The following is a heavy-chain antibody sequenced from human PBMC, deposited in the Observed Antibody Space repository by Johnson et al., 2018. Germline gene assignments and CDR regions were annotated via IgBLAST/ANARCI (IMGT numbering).Heavy chain of an antibody. CDR2: ISSSSSYI. CDR3: AKGPSGGNTYYLSYFDY. D-gene: IGHD3-22*01. Sequence: EVQLVESGGGLVKPGGSLRLSCAASGFTFSGYSMNWVRQAPGKGLEWVSSISSSSSYIYYADSVKGRFTISRDNAKNSLYLQMNSLRGEDTAVYYCAKGPSGGNTYYLSYFDYWGQGTLVTVSS. J-gene: IGHJ4*02. V-gene: IGHV3-21*01. CDR1: GFTFSGYS.